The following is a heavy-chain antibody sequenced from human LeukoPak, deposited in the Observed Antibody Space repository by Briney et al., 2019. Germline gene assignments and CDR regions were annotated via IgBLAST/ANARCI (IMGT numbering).Heavy chain of an antibody. D-gene: IGHD3-10*01. V-gene: IGHV4-34*01. J-gene: IGHJ4*02. CDR1: GGSFSGYY. CDR3: ARLLRGSGSYSPLFDY. CDR2: INHSGST. Sequence: PSETLSLTCAVYGGSFSGYYWSWIRQPPGKGLEWIGEINHSGSTNYNPSLKSRVTISVDTSKNQFSLKLSSVTAADTAVYYCARLLRGSGSYSPLFDYWGQGTLVTVSS.